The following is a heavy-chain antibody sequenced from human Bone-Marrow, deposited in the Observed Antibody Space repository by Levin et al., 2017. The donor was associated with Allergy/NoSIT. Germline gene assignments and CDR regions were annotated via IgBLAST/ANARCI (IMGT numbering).Heavy chain of an antibody. CDR1: GGTFSSYA. CDR2: IIPIFGTA. CDR3: ARERHSGYDSVRPERAENWFDP. D-gene: IGHD5-12*01. V-gene: IGHV1-69*13. J-gene: IGHJ5*02. Sequence: GASVKVSCKASGGTFSSYAISWVRQAPGQGLEWMGGIIPIFGTANYAQKFQGRVTITADESTSTAYMELSSLRSEDTAVYYCARERHSGYDSVRPERAENWFDPWGQGTLVTVSS.